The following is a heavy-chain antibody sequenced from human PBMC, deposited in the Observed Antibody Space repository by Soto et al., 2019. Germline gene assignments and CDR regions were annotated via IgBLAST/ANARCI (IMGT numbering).Heavy chain of an antibody. D-gene: IGHD6-6*01. J-gene: IGHJ6*02. CDR1: GDSISRSRYY. V-gene: IGHV4-39*01. Sequence: PSETLSLTCTDSGDSISRSRYYWGWIRQPPGKGLEWIASIHYTGGTYYNPSLRSRVTISVDTSKTQFSLTVSSVTAADTAVYYCARYLYSTSPDVWGQGTSVTVSS. CDR3: ARYLYSTSPDV. CDR2: IHYTGGT.